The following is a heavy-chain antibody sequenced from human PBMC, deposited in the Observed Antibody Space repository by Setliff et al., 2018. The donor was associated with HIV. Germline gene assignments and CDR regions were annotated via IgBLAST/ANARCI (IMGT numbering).Heavy chain of an antibody. Sequence: SETLSLTCTVSGGSISSGGYYWSWIRQHPGKGLEWIGYIYYSGSTYYNPSLKSRVTISVDTSKNQFSLKLGSVTAADTAIYYCATKSRPIMVVPAATYWYFDLWGRGTLVTVS. CDR3: ATKSRPIMVVPAATYWYFDL. CDR2: IYYSGST. D-gene: IGHD2-2*01. CDR1: GGSISSGGYY. V-gene: IGHV4-31*03. J-gene: IGHJ2*01.